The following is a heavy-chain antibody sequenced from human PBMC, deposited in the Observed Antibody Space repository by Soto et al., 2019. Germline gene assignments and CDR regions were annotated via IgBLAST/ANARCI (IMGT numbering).Heavy chain of an antibody. D-gene: IGHD3-16*01. CDR1: GYTFTYYW. J-gene: IGHJ4*01. CDR2: TYPFDSDT. V-gene: IGHV5-51*01. Sequence: GESLKISCEGSGYTFTYYWIGWVRQMPGKGLEWMGVTYPFDSDTRYSPSFQGRVTISAVQSTNTAYLALSRLQASDTAIYYCGRHYGGAPTGIDYWGQGTLVTVSS. CDR3: GRHYGGAPTGIDY.